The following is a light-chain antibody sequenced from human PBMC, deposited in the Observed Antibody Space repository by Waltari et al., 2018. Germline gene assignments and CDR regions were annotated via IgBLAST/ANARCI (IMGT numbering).Light chain of an antibody. V-gene: IGKV3-15*01. CDR1: QIVNSK. J-gene: IGKJ2*01. CDR2: GAS. Sequence: EIVMTQSPATLSVSPGERATLSCRASQIVNSKLAWYQQKLGQAPRLLIYGASTRATGIPARFSGSGSGTEFSLTISSLQSEDFAVYYCQQYNNWPPYTFGQGTKLEIK. CDR3: QQYNNWPPYT.